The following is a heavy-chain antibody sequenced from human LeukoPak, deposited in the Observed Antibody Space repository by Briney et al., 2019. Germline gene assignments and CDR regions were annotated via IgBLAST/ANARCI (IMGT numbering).Heavy chain of an antibody. CDR2: IYPGDSDT. J-gene: IGHJ4*02. V-gene: IGHV5-51*01. CDR3: ARLGNYYGGFDD. CDR1: GYRFTNYW. D-gene: IGHD3-10*01. Sequence: GESLKISFKGSGYRFTNYWIGWVRQKPGKGLELMGIIYPGDSDTRYSPSFQGQVTISVDRSISTAYLQWSSLQASDTAMYYCARLGNYYGGFDDWGQGTLVTVSS.